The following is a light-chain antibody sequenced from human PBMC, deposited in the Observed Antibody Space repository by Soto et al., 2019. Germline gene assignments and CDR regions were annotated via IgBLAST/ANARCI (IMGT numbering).Light chain of an antibody. J-gene: IGLJ2*01. V-gene: IGLV1-44*01. Sequence: QAVVTQPPSASGTPGQRVTISCSGSSSNIGSNTVNWYQQLPGTAPKLLIYSNNQRPSGVPDRFSGSKSGTSASLAISGLQSEDEADDYCAAWDDSLNGQVVFGGGTKVTVL. CDR2: SNN. CDR1: SSNIGSNT. CDR3: AAWDDSLNGQVV.